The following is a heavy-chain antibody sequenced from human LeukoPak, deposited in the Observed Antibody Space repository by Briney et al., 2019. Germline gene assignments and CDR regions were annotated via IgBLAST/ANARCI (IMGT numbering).Heavy chain of an antibody. D-gene: IGHD1-26*01. CDR1: GFTFSSYA. J-gene: IGHJ4*02. CDR2: ISGSGGST. V-gene: IGHV3-23*01. Sequence: GGSLRLSCAASGFTFSSYAMSWVRQAPGKGLEWVSAISGSGGSTYYADSVKGRFTICGDNSKNTLYLQMNSLRAEDTAVYYCAKDFGSIVGATSSFDYWGQGTLVTVSS. CDR3: AKDFGSIVGATSSFDY.